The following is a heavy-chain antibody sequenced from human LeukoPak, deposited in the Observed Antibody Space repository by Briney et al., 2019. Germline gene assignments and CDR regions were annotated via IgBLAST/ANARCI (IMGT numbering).Heavy chain of an antibody. V-gene: IGHV1-2*02. J-gene: IGHJ1*01. CDR3: ARVPEWLLLGPYFQH. CDR1: GYTFTSYY. CDR2: INPNSGGT. D-gene: IGHD3-22*01. Sequence: GASVKVSCKASGYTFTSYYMHWVRQAPGQGLEWMGWINPNSGGTNYAQKFQGRVTMTRDTSISTAYMELSRLRSDDTAVYYCARVPEWLLLGPYFQHWGQGTLVTVSS.